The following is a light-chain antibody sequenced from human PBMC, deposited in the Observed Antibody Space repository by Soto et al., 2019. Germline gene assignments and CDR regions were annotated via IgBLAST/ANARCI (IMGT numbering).Light chain of an antibody. V-gene: IGKV3D-20*01. CDR2: DAS. J-gene: IGKJ2*01. Sequence: DIVLTQSPATLSLSPGERATLSCGASQTVRSSYLAWYQQKPGLAPRLLIYDASSRATGIPDRFSGSGSGTDFTLTISRLEPEDFAVYYCQQYGSSQYTFGQGTKLEIK. CDR3: QQYGSSQYT. CDR1: QTVRSSY.